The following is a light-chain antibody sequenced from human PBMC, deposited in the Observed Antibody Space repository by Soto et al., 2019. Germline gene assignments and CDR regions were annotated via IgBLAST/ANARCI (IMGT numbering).Light chain of an antibody. Sequence: ETVLTQSPATLSLSPGETATLSCRASQSVGLYLAWYQQKPGQPPRLLIYDAFNRATGIPARFSGSGSGTDFTLTISSLEPEDFAVYYCQQRQNWTPLTFGGGTKVESK. CDR2: DAF. CDR3: QQRQNWTPLT. V-gene: IGKV3-11*01. J-gene: IGKJ4*01. CDR1: QSVGLY.